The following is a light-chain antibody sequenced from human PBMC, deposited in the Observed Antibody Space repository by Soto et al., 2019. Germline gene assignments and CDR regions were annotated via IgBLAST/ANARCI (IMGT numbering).Light chain of an antibody. J-gene: IGLJ1*01. CDR3: CSYAGSYTFGV. Sequence: QSVLTQPRSVSRSPGQSVTISCTGTSSDVGGYNYVSWYQQHPGKAPKLMIYDVSKRPSGVPDRFSGSKSGNTASLTISGLQAEDEADYYCCSYAGSYTFGVFGTGTKVTVL. CDR1: SSDVGGYNY. V-gene: IGLV2-11*01. CDR2: DVS.